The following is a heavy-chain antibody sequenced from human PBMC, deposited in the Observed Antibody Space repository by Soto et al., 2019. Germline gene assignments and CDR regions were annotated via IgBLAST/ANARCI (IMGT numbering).Heavy chain of an antibody. D-gene: IGHD4-4*01. J-gene: IGHJ5*02. CDR3: ATVYSTTPYLAGFDP. V-gene: IGHV1-24*01. Sequence: ASVKVSCKVSGYTLNEFAMHWLRQAPGKGLEWMGGFDTEDGEPIYAQKFQGRVTMTEDTSTDTAYMEMSSLTSEDTAVYYCATVYSTTPYLAGFDPWGQGTLVTVSS. CDR2: FDTEDGEP. CDR1: GYTLNEFA.